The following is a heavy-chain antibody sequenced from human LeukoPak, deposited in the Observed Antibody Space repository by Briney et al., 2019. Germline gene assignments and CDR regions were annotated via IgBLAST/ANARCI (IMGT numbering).Heavy chain of an antibody. CDR3: ARGKTYYYDSSGYWIDY. V-gene: IGHV3-53*01. D-gene: IGHD3-22*01. CDR1: GFTVSSNY. CDR2: IYSGGST. J-gene: IGHJ4*02. Sequence: PGGSLRLSCAASGFTVSSNYMSWVRQAPGKGLEWVSVIYSGGSTYYADSVKGRFTISRDNSKNTLYLQMNSLRAEDTAVYYCARGKTYYYDSSGYWIDYWGQGTLVTVSS.